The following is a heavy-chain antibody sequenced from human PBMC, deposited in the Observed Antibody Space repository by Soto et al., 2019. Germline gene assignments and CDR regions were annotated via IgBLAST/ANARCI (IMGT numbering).Heavy chain of an antibody. D-gene: IGHD3-3*01. CDR2: IDHSGSS. CDR3: ERGQGSPIRAPADDFWRLGRYYYMDV. Sequence: QVQLQQWGAGLLKPSDTLSLTCGVYGGSFSGYYWNWIRQTPGKGPERLGGIDHSGSSKFNPFLKIRVTISVGTSEDHLSLKPQAMTETDTNVYLCERGQGSPIRAPADDFWRLGRYYYMDVWGKGTPVTVSS. CDR1: GGSFSGYY. V-gene: IGHV4-34*01. J-gene: IGHJ6*03.